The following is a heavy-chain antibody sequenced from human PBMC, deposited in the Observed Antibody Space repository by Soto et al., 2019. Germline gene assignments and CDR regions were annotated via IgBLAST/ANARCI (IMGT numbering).Heavy chain of an antibody. Sequence: QVQLVQSGAEVKRPGASVKVSCKASGYTFLNYDVAWVRRTPGQGLEWLGWISISKGKTYYEPRLQGRVTMTTDTATTTAYMEVTSLRSDDTAVYFCGRKGYIGIFGLDVWGQGTTVTVSS. CDR2: ISISKGKT. CDR3: GRKGYIGIFGLDV. J-gene: IGHJ6*02. D-gene: IGHD5-12*01. V-gene: IGHV1-18*01. CDR1: GYTFLNYD.